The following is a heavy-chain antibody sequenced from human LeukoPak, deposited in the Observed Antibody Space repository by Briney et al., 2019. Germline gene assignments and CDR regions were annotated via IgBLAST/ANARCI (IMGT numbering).Heavy chain of an antibody. J-gene: IGHJ4*02. V-gene: IGHV1-2*02. CDR1: GYTFTDHY. CDR3: ARDHNWGPDY. D-gene: IGHD7-27*01. Sequence: AASVKVSCKALGYTFTDHYFHWLRQAPGQGLEWMGWIHPGRGDTNYAQKFQGRVSLTRDTSISTAYMVLSRLTSDDTAVYYCARDHNWGPDYWGQGTLVSVSS. CDR2: IHPGRGDT.